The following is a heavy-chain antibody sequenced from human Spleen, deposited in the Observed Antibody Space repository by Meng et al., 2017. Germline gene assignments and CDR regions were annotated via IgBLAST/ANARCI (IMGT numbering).Heavy chain of an antibody. V-gene: IGHV4-4*02. Sequence: QVQLQESGPGLVKPLQTLSLTCAVSGGSIRSSIWWSWVRQPPGKGLEWIGEIYHSGSTNYNPSLKGRVTISLDKSKNQFSLKLSSVTAADTAVYYCARIPDYDTSASWGQGTLVTVSS. CDR1: GGSIRSSIW. CDR3: ARIPDYDTSAS. J-gene: IGHJ5*02. D-gene: IGHD3-22*01. CDR2: IYHSGST.